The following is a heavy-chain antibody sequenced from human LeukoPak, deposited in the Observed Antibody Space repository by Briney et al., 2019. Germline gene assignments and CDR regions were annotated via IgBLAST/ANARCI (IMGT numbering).Heavy chain of an antibody. D-gene: IGHD6-13*01. J-gene: IGHJ4*02. CDR3: ARESSWSFDY. CDR1: GLTVSSSY. CDR2: IYSDGGT. Sequence: GGSLRLSCAASGLTVSSSYMSWVRQAPWKELEWVSVIYSDGGTYYADSVKDRFTISRDNSKNTLYLQMNSLRAEDTALYYCARESSWSFDYWGQGTLVTVSS. V-gene: IGHV3-66*01.